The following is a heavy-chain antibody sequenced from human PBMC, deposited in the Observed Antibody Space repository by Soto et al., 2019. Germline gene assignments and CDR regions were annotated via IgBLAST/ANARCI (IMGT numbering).Heavy chain of an antibody. J-gene: IGHJ4*02. Sequence: GKGLEWVAVIWYDGSNKYYADSVKGRFTISRDNSKNTLYLQMNSLRAEDTAVYYCVRDLNYDFWSAPRPGGFWGKGTLVTVSS. V-gene: IGHV3-33*01. D-gene: IGHD3-3*01. CDR3: VRDLNYDFWSAPRPGGF. CDR2: IWYDGSNK.